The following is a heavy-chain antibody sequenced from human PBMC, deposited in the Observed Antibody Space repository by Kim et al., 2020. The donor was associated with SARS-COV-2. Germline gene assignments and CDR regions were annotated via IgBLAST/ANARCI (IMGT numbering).Heavy chain of an antibody. D-gene: IGHD3-16*01. CDR1: GFTFSSYA. V-gene: IGHV3-23*01. CDR2: ISGSGGST. Sequence: GGSLRLSCAASGFTFSSYAMSWVRQAPGKGLEWVSAISGSGGSTYYADSVKGRFTISRDNSKNTLYLQMNSLRAEDTAVYYCAKDWGSGSWNPVSWFDPWGQGTLVTVSS. CDR3: AKDWGSGSWNPVSWFDP. J-gene: IGHJ5*02.